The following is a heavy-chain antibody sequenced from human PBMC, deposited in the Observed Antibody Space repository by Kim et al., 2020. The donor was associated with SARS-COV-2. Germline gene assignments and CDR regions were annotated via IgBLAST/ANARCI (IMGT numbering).Heavy chain of an antibody. CDR2: MSSDGSIK. CDR1: GFTFNSYA. CDR3: ARDPNVGYFHY. D-gene: IGHD1-26*01. V-gene: IGHV3-30*04. Sequence: GGSLRLSCAASGFTFNSYAMHWVRQAPGKGLEWVTVMSSDGSIKYYADSVKGRFTISRDTSKNTLSLQMNSLRAEDTAVYYCARDPNVGYFHYWGQRTLGSAS. J-gene: IGHJ4*02.